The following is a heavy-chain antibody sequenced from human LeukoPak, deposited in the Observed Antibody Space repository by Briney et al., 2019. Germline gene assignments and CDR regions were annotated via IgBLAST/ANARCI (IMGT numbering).Heavy chain of an antibody. CDR3: ARGNQRHYED. Sequence: PSETLSLTCTVSGGSISSYYWSSIRQPPGKGLEWIGYIYYSGSTNYNPSLKSRVTISVDTSKNQFSLKLSSVTAADTAVYYCARGNQRHYEDWGQGTLVTVSS. V-gene: IGHV4-59*01. D-gene: IGHD1-14*01. J-gene: IGHJ4*02. CDR2: IYYSGST. CDR1: GGSISSYY.